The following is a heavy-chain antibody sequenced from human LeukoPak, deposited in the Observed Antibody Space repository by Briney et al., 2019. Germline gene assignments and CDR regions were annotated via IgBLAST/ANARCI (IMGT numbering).Heavy chain of an antibody. J-gene: IGHJ4*02. V-gene: IGHV3-48*02. CDR1: GFTFSSYS. CDR2: LSSSGGTI. D-gene: IGHD4-23*01. CDR3: ARDGFGGNYYFGY. Sequence: GVSLRLSCAASGFTFSSYSIKWVRQAPGKGLEWVSYLSSSGGTIYYADSVKGRFPISRDNAKNSLYLQMNSLRDEDTAVYYCARDGFGGNYYFGYWGQGTLVTVSS.